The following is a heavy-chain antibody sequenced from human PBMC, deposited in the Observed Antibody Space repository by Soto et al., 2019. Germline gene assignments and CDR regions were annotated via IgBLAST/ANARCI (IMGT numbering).Heavy chain of an antibody. Sequence: EVQLVESGGGLVQPGGSLRLSCVDSEFTVTEIYMNWVRQAPGKGLEWVSVIYNEFTDYADSVRGRFSISTDSSKNALYLQMNSLRAEDSAVYYCVREPRYCSGGSCSIMGDAFDIWGQGTMVTVSS. V-gene: IGHV3-66*01. J-gene: IGHJ3*02. D-gene: IGHD2-15*01. CDR1: EFTVTEIY. CDR3: VREPRYCSGGSCSIMGDAFDI. CDR2: IYNEFT.